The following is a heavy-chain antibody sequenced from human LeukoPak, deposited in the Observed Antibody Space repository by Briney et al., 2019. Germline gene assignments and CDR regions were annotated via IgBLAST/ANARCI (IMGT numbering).Heavy chain of an antibody. D-gene: IGHD2-2*01. CDR3: ARGTPAAIGEFDP. J-gene: IGHJ5*02. CDR1: GYIFTGYY. V-gene: IGHV1-2*02. Sequence: ASVKVSCKASGYIFTGYYMHWVRQAPGQGLEWMGWINPNTGGTKYAQKFQGRVTMTRDTSISTAYMELSRLGSDDTALYYCARGTPAAIGEFDPWGQGTLVTVSS. CDR2: INPNTGGT.